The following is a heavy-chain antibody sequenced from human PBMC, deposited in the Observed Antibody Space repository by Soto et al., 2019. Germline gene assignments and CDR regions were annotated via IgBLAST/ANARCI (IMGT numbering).Heavy chain of an antibody. V-gene: IGHV1-69*13. Sequence: AVKVSCKASGGTFSSYASSWVRQAPGQGLEWMGGIIPIFGTANYAQKFQGRVTITADESTSTAYMELSSLRSEDTAVYYCATDRDYSSSWHQYCPGMHVRG. D-gene: IGHD6-6*01. J-gene: IGHJ6*02. CDR1: GGTFSSYA. CDR2: IIPIFGTA. CDR3: ATDRDYSSSWHQYCPGMHV.